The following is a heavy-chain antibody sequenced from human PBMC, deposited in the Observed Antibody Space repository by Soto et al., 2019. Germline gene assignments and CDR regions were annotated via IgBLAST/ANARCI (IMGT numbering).Heavy chain of an antibody. CDR3: AKGYSTGWYDFDS. J-gene: IGHJ4*02. D-gene: IGHD2-8*02. Sequence: GGSLRLSCAASGFTFNNYGMSWVRQAPGKGLEWVSFISASGSNRYYADSVKGRFTISRDNSENTLYLEMNSLRAEDTAVFSCAKGYSTGWYDFDSQRQRTMVTVCS. CDR2: ISASGSNR. V-gene: IGHV3-23*01. CDR1: GFTFNNYG.